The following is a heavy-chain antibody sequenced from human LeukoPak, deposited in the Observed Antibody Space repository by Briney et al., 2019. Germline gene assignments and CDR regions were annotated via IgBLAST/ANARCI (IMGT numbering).Heavy chain of an antibody. CDR3: ARVLLWFGELLYFDY. D-gene: IGHD3-10*01. CDR2: IYYSGST. J-gene: IGHJ4*02. CDR1: GGSISSSSYY. Sequence: SETLSLTCTVSGGSISSSSYYWGWIRQPPGKGLEWIGSIYYSGSTYYNPSLKSRVTISVDTSKNQFSLKLSSVTAADTAVYYCARVLLWFGELLYFDYWGQGTLVTVSS. V-gene: IGHV4-39*01.